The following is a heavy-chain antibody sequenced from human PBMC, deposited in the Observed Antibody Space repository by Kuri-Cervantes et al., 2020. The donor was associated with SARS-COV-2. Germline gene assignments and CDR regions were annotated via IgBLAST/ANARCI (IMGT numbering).Heavy chain of an antibody. D-gene: IGHD5-18*01. Sequence: ASVKVSCKASGYTFTSYYMHWVRQAPGQGLEWMGIINPNSGGTNYAQKFQGWVTMTRDTSISTAYMELSRLRSDDTAVHYCARQVGSYGHWFDPWGQGTLVTVSS. CDR2: INPNSGGT. CDR3: ARQVGSYGHWFDP. J-gene: IGHJ5*02. V-gene: IGHV1-2*04. CDR1: GYTFTSYY.